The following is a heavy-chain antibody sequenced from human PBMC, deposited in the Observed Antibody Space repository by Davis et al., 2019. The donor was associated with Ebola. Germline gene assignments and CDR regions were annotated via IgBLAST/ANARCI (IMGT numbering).Heavy chain of an antibody. D-gene: IGHD2-15*01. CDR3: AKDEGYCSGGSCYGGLYYYGMDV. CDR1: GFTFNNYA. V-gene: IGHV3-23*01. J-gene: IGHJ6*02. CDR2: VKSDSNT. Sequence: GGSLRLSCATSGFTFNNYAMTWVRQAPGKGLEWVSVVKSDSNTYYAGSVKGRFTVSRDNSKNTLHLQMNGLRAEDTAVYYCAKDEGYCSGGSCYGGLYYYGMDVWGQGTTVTVSS.